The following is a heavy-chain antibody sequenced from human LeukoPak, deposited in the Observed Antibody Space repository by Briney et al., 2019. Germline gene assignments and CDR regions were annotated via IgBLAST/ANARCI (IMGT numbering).Heavy chain of an antibody. J-gene: IGHJ4*02. V-gene: IGHV3-53*05. D-gene: IGHD3-10*01. CDR2: ISGGGST. CDR3: ARSVLQSFDY. Sequence: GGSLRLSCAASGFSVNNKYMNWVRQAPGKGLEWVSVISGGGSTFYADSVKGRFTISRDNSKNTVNLQMNSLRFDDTAVYYCARSVLQSFDYWGQGTPVTVSS. CDR1: GFSVNNKY.